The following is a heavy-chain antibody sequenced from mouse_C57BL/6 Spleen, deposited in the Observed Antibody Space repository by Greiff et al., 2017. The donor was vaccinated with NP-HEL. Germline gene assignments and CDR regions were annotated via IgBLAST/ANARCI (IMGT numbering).Heavy chain of an antibody. V-gene: IGHV5-15*01. CDR3: ARRGITTVVATDAMDY. CDR1: GFTFSDYG. Sequence: EVQRVESGGGLVQPGGSLKLSCAASGFTFSDYGMAWVRQAPRKGPEGVAFISNLAYSIYYADPVTGRFTISRANANNTLYLEMSSLRSEDTAMYYCARRGITTVVATDAMDYWGQGTSVTVSS. CDR2: ISNLAYSI. D-gene: IGHD1-1*01. J-gene: IGHJ4*01.